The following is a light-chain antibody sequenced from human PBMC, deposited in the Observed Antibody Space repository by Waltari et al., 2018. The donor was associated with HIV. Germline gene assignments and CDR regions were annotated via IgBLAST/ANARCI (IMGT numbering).Light chain of an antibody. V-gene: IGLV2-14*01. CDR1: STDVGTS. CDR3: STHTSIRTYV. Sequence: QSALTQPASVSGSPGQSITISCTGPSTDVGTSVSWSQQHPRKAPKLIIYEFSNRPSGVSNRFSGSKFGNTASLTISGLQAEDEADYYCSTHTSIRTYVFGSGTRVTV. CDR2: EFS. J-gene: IGLJ1*01.